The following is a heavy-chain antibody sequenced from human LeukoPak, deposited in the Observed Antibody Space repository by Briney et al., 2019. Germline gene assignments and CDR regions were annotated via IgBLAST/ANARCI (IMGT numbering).Heavy chain of an antibody. D-gene: IGHD1-14*01. CDR3: AREGINYYYYYMDA. Sequence: SVKVSCKASGGTFSSYAISWVRQAPGQGLEWMGRIIPIFGTANYAQRFQGRVTITADKSTSTAYMELSRLRSEDTAVYYCAREGINYYYYYMDAWGKGTTVTVSS. CDR1: GGTFSSYA. CDR2: IIPIFGTA. V-gene: IGHV1-69*06. J-gene: IGHJ6*03.